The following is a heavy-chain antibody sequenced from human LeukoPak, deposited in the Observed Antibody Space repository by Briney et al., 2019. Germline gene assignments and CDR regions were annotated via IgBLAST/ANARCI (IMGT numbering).Heavy chain of an antibody. D-gene: IGHD2-2*01. CDR1: GGTFSSYA. CDR3: ARVDQNWFDP. Sequence: GSSVKVSCKASGGTFSSYAISWVRQAPGQGLEWMGGIIPIFGTANYARKFQGRVTITADESTSTAYMELSSLRSEDTAVYYCARVDQNWFDPWGQGTLVTVSS. J-gene: IGHJ5*02. CDR2: IIPIFGTA. V-gene: IGHV1-69*01.